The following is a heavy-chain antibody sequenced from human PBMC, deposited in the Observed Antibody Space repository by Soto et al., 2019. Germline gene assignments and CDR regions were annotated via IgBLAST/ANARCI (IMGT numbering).Heavy chain of an antibody. V-gene: IGHV1-46*01. CDR1: GYTFTSYY. J-gene: IGHJ3*02. CDR2: INPSGGST. D-gene: IGHD2-15*01. CDR3: ARDMGGYCSGGSCYSPPAPAFDI. Sequence: ASVKVSCKASGYTFTSYYMHWVRQAPGQGLEWMGIINPSGGSTSYAQKFQGRVTMTRDTSTSTVYMELSSLRSEDTAVYYCARDMGGYCSGGSCYSPPAPAFDIWGQGTMVTVSS.